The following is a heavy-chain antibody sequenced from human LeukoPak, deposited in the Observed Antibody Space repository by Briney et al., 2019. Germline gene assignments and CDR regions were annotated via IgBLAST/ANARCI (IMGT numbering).Heavy chain of an antibody. V-gene: IGHV4-59*08. CDR3: ARLSSVIDY. CDR1: GGSITVYY. D-gene: IGHD6-6*01. Sequence: SETLSLTCSVSGGSITVYYWDWIRQSPGKGLEWIGSISYSGSTNYNPSLKSRVTISIDTSKNRFSLKVSSVTAADTAVYYCARLSSVIDYWGQGTLVTVSS. J-gene: IGHJ4*02. CDR2: ISYSGST.